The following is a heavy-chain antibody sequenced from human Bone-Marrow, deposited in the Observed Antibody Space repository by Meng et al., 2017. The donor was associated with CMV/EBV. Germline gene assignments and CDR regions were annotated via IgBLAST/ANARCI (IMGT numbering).Heavy chain of an antibody. Sequence: GGFLRLSCPASGFTFSSYAMHWVRQAPGKGLEWVAVISYDGSNKYYADSVKGRFTISRDNAKNSLYRQMNSLRAEDTAVYYCARSGLGATTVNAFDIWGQGTMVTVSS. CDR1: GFTFSSYA. CDR2: ISYDGSNK. J-gene: IGHJ3*02. D-gene: IGHD1-26*01. CDR3: ARSGLGATTVNAFDI. V-gene: IGHV3-30-3*01.